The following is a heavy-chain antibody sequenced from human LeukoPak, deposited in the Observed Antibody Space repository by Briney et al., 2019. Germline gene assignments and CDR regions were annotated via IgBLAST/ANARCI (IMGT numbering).Heavy chain of an antibody. Sequence: PSETLSLTCTVSGGSISGYYWSWIRQAPGKGLEWIGYIYNSGSLNYNPSPKSRVTIAVDTSKNQFSLNLSSVTAADTALYYCASATWYNHYDYWGQGTLVTVSS. V-gene: IGHV4-59*01. J-gene: IGHJ4*02. CDR1: GGSISGYY. D-gene: IGHD1-1*01. CDR2: IYNSGSL. CDR3: ASATWYNHYDY.